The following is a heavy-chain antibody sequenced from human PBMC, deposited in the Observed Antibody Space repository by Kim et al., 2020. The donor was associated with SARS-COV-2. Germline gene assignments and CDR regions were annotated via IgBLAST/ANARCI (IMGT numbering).Heavy chain of an antibody. CDR2: ISSGGGYT. CDR1: RFTFSTYA. D-gene: IGHD2-15*01. Sequence: GGSLRLSCAASRFTFSTYAMSWVRQAPGKGLDWVSTISSGGGYTSYADSVKGRFTISRDKSNHTLYLQMNSLRAEDPAVYDCATHDRNGGGFFSTDCWGQGTLVTVSS. CDR3: ATHDRNGGGFFSTDC. J-gene: IGHJ4*02. V-gene: IGHV3-23*01.